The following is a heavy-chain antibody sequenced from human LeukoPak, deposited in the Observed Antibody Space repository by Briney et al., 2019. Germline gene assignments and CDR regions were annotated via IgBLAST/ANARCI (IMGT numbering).Heavy chain of an antibody. Sequence: GGSLRLSCAASGFTFSSYWMHWVRQAPGKGLVWVSRIKSDGSNTNYADSVKGRFTISRDNAKNSLYLQMNSLRAEDTAVYYCANSFCSSTSCPLTYWGQGTLVTVSS. CDR3: ANSFCSSTSCPLTY. CDR1: GFTFSSYW. CDR2: IKSDGSNT. D-gene: IGHD2-2*01. V-gene: IGHV3-74*01. J-gene: IGHJ4*02.